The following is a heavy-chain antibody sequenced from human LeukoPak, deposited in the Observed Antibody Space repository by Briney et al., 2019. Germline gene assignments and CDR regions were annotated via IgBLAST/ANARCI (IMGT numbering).Heavy chain of an antibody. J-gene: IGHJ4*02. Sequence: ASVKVSCKASGGTFSSYAISWVRQAPGQWLEWMGGIIPIFGTANYAQKFQGRVTITTDESTSTAYMELSSLRSEDTAVYYCARDKVSDCSSTSCPFDYWGQGTLVTVSS. CDR2: IIPIFGTA. V-gene: IGHV1-69*05. D-gene: IGHD2-2*01. CDR1: GGTFSSYA. CDR3: ARDKVSDCSSTSCPFDY.